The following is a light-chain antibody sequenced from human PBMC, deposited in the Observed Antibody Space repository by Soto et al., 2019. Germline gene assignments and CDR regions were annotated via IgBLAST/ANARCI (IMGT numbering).Light chain of an antibody. CDR1: QSVSSN. CDR2: DAS. V-gene: IGKV3-15*01. J-gene: IGKJ1*01. Sequence: EIGMRQPPATQSLKKEERATLSCRASQSVSSNLAWYQQKPGQAPTLLLYDASTRATGLPARFSGSGSGTEFTLTVSSLQSEDFAVYYCQQYNNWPWTFGQGTNVAIK. CDR3: QQYNNWPWT.